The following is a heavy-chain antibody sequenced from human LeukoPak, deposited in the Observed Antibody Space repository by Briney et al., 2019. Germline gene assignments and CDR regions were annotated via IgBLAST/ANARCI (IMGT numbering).Heavy chain of an antibody. CDR1: GGSISSGGYY. D-gene: IGHD3-22*01. CDR2: IYYSGST. CDR3: ARQTDTYYYDSSGFIWFDP. J-gene: IGHJ5*02. Sequence: PSETLSLTCTVSGGSISSGGYYWSWIRQPPGKGLEWIGYIYYSGSTNYNPSLKSRVTISVDTSKNQFSLKLSSVTAADTAVYYCARQTDTYYYDSSGFIWFDPWGQGTLVTVSS. V-gene: IGHV4-61*08.